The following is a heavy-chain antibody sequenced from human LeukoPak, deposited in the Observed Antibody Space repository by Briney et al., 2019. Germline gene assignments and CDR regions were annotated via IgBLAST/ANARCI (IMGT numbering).Heavy chain of an antibody. V-gene: IGHV1-2*02. CDR1: GYTFTGYY. D-gene: IGHD6-19*01. Sequence: ASVKVSCKASGYTFTGYYMHWVRQAPRQGLEWMGWINPNSGGTNYAQKFQGRVTMTRDTSISTAYMELSRLRSDDTAVYYCAETIAVAGSYYGMDVWGQGTTVTVSS. CDR2: INPNSGGT. CDR3: AETIAVAGSYYGMDV. J-gene: IGHJ6*02.